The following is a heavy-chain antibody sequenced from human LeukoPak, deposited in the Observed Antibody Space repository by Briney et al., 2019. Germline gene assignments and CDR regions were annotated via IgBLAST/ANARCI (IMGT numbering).Heavy chain of an antibody. Sequence: EGSLRLSCAASGFTVSSNYMSWVRQAPGKGLEWVSYISSSSSTIYYADSVKGRFTISRDNAKNSLYLQMNSLRAEDTAVYYCARETRRPVVPAARAYYYYMDVWGKGTTVTVSS. D-gene: IGHD2-2*01. J-gene: IGHJ6*03. CDR1: GFTVSSNY. CDR2: ISSSSSTI. V-gene: IGHV3-48*01. CDR3: ARETRRPVVPAARAYYYYMDV.